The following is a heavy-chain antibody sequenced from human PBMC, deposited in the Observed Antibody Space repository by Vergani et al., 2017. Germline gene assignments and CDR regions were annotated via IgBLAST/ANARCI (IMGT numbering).Heavy chain of an antibody. Sequence: QLVETGGALIQPGGSLRLSCAVSGLNVGTNSMNWVRQAPGKGLEWVSVIYADGDTSYADSVKGRFTVSRDASTNTVLLQMSSLRSEDTAVYYCARDSPLVVPAAIFYYYYGMDVWGQGTTVTVSS. V-gene: IGHV3-53*02. J-gene: IGHJ6*02. CDR2: IYADGDT. CDR3: ARDSPLVVPAAIFYYYYGMDV. D-gene: IGHD2-2*01. CDR1: GLNVGTNS.